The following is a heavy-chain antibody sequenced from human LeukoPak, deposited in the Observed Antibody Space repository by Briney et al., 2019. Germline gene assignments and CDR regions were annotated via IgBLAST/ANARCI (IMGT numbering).Heavy chain of an antibody. CDR3: ASLGTLVP. Sequence: GGSLRLSCAASGFTFSTYLMHWARQAPGKGLVWVPRINTDGSITTYADSVKGRFTISRDNAKNTLYLQMNSLRDEDTAVYYCASLGTLVPWGQGTLVTVSS. CDR2: INTDGSIT. CDR1: GFTFSTYL. J-gene: IGHJ5*02. D-gene: IGHD3-9*01. V-gene: IGHV3-74*03.